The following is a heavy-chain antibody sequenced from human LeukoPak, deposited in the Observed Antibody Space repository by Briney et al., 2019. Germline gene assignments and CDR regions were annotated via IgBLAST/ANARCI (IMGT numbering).Heavy chain of an antibody. CDR1: GGSISSYY. V-gene: IGHV4-59*01. CDR2: IYYSGST. D-gene: IGHD3-22*01. Sequence: SETLSLTCTVSGGSISSYYWSWIRQPPGKGLEWIGYIYYSGSTNYNPSLKSRVTISVDTSKNQFSLKLSSVTAADTAVYYCARTPVYYYDSSGYFYYYYGMDVWGQGTTVTVSS. CDR3: ARTPVYYYDSSGYFYYYYGMDV. J-gene: IGHJ6*02.